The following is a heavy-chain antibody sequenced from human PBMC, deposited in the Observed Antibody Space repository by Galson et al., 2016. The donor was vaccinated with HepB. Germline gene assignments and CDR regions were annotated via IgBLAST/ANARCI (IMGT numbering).Heavy chain of an antibody. V-gene: IGHV5-51*01. CDR1: GYRFTDYW. CDR2: IYPGDSDI. Sequence: QSGAEVKEPGESLKISCQASGYRFTDYWVAWVRQMPGKGLEWMGIIYPGDSDIRYSQSFQGQVTISVDKSISTAYLQWSSLEASDTAIYYCARIYGSGTYGGNNWFDSWGQGTLVTVSS. CDR3: ARIYGSGTYGGNNWFDS. J-gene: IGHJ5*01. D-gene: IGHD3-10*01.